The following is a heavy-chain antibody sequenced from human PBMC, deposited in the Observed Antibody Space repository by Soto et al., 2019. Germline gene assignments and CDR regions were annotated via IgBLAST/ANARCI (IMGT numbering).Heavy chain of an antibody. Sequence: QLQLQESGPGLVKPSETLSLACSVSGGSLTGSIYYWGWLRQAPGKGLEWIGSVYYSGNTFYNPSFRSRVSISVDTSKNQFHQKLSSVTATDTAVYYCARHLVNSWVDVLDAFHIWGQGTMVTVSP. CDR2: VYYSGNT. CDR3: ARHLVNSWVDVLDAFHI. D-gene: IGHD1-26*01. V-gene: IGHV4-39*01. J-gene: IGHJ3*02. CDR1: GGSLTGSIYY.